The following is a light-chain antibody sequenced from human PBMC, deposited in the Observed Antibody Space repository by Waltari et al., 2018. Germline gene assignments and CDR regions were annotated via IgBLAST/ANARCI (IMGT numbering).Light chain of an antibody. J-gene: IGLJ2*01. V-gene: IGLV3-19*01. Sequence: SSDLTQDPAVSVALGQTVRNTCPGDIPRTYYGNWCRQKPGQPHELVIYGKNNRPSGIPDRFSASSSGNTASLIITGAQAEDEADYYCSSRELSGHVVFGGGTRLTVL. CDR1: IPRTYY. CDR3: SSRELSGHVV. CDR2: GKN.